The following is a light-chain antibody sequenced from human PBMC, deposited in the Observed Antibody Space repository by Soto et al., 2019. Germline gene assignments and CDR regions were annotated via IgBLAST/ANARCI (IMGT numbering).Light chain of an antibody. CDR3: QQSFSSPPWT. Sequence: DIQMTQSPASLSASVGDSVTITCRASQNIKTNLNWYQQKPGKAPNLLIYAASSLHSGVPTRFSGRGSGTDFTLTISSLQPEDFATYYCQQSFSSPPWTFGQGTKVEIK. V-gene: IGKV1-39*01. CDR2: AAS. CDR1: QNIKTN. J-gene: IGKJ1*01.